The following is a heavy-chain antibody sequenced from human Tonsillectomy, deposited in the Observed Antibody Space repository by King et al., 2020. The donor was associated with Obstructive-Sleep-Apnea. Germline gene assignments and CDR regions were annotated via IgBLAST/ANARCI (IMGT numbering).Heavy chain of an antibody. V-gene: IGHV3-74*02. CDR1: VFTFSIYW. D-gene: IGHD2-21*02. Sequence: VQLVESGGGLVQPGGSLRLSWAASVFTFSIYWMHWFRQAPGKGRVVVSLINIDGSSTSYPDSVKGRFTISRDNAKNTLYLQMNSLRAEDTAVYYCASGGDCSNWGQGTLVTVSS. J-gene: IGHJ4*02. CDR2: INIDGSST. CDR3: ASGGDCSN.